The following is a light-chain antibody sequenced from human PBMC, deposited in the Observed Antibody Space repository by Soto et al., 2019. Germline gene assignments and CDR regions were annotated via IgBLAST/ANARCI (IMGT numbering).Light chain of an antibody. CDR2: GAS. J-gene: IGKJ1*01. CDR1: QSVGRN. Sequence: EIVMTQSPATLSVSPGERATLSCRASQSVGRNLAWYHQKPGQAPRLLIYGASTRATGIPARFSGSGSGTEFTLTISSLQSEDFAIYYCQQSNNWPRTFGQGTKVEIK. V-gene: IGKV3-15*01. CDR3: QQSNNWPRT.